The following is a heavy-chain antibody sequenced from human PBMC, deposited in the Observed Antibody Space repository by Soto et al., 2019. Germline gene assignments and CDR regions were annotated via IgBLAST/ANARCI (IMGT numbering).Heavy chain of an antibody. D-gene: IGHD3-3*01. CDR2: MNPNSGNT. J-gene: IGHJ3*02. CDR3: ARAPYDFWSGYSNDAFDI. V-gene: IGHV1-8*01. Sequence: ASVKVSCKASGYTFTSYDINWVRQATGQGLEWMGWMNPNSGNTGYAQKFQGRVTMTRNTSISTAYMELSSLRSEDTAVYYCARAPYDFWSGYSNDAFDIWGQGTMVTVSS. CDR1: GYTFTSYD.